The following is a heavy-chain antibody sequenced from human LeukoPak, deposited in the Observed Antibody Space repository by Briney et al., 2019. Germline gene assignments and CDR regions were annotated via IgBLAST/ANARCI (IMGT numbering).Heavy chain of an antibody. CDR1: GYTFTGYY. CDR2: INPNSGGT. V-gene: IGHV1-2*02. CDR3: ARYDWNYGHHFDY. J-gene: IGHJ4*02. D-gene: IGHD1-7*01. Sequence: ASVKVSCKASGYTFTGYYMHWVRQAPGQGLEWMGWINPNSGGTNYAQKFQGRVTITTDESTSTAYMELSSLRSEDTAVYYCARYDWNYGHHFDYWGQGTLVTVSS.